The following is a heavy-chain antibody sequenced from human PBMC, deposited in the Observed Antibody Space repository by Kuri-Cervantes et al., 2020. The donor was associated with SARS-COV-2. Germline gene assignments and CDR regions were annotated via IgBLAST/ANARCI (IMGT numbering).Heavy chain of an antibody. D-gene: IGHD6-19*01. Sequence: GGSLRLSCAASGFTFSSYAMHWVRQAPGKGLEWVAVISYDGSNKYYADSVKGRFTISRDNSKNTLYLQMNSLRAEDTAVYYCARDHEYSSGWYERGYYFDYWGQGTLVTVSS. J-gene: IGHJ4*02. CDR3: ARDHEYSSGWYERGYYFDY. CDR2: ISYDGSNK. V-gene: IGHV3-30-3*01. CDR1: GFTFSSYA.